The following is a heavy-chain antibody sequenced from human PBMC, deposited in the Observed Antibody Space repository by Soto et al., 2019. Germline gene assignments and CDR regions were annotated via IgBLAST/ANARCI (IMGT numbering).Heavy chain of an antibody. V-gene: IGHV1-69*13. CDR3: ARDLAETNWFDP. J-gene: IGHJ5*02. CDR1: GGTFSSYA. D-gene: IGHD2-15*01. CDR2: IIPIFGTA. Sequence: SVNVSCKSSGGTFSSYAISWVREAPGQGLEWMGGIIPIFGTANYAQKFQGRVTITADESTSTAYMELSSLRSEDTAVYYCARDLAETNWFDPWGQGTLVTVSS.